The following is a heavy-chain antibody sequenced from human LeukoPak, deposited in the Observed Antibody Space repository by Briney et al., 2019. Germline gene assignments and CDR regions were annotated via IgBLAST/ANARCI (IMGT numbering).Heavy chain of an antibody. Sequence: SVKVSCKASGGTFSSYAISWVRQAPGQGLEWMGRIIPIFGTANYAQKFQGRVTITTDESTSTAYMELSSLRSEDTAAYYCASTWGELWDFWSEGYFQHWGQGTLVTVSS. CDR2: IIPIFGTA. J-gene: IGHJ1*01. CDR1: GGTFSSYA. V-gene: IGHV1-69*05. CDR3: ASTWGELWDFWSEGYFQH. D-gene: IGHD3-3*01.